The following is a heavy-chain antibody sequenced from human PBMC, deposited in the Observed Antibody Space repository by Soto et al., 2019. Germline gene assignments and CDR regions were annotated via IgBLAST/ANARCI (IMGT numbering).Heavy chain of an antibody. Sequence: SETLSLTCTVSGGSISSGGYYWSWIRQHPGKGLGWIGYIYYSGSTYYNPSLKSRVTISVDTSKNQFSLKLSSVTAADTAVYYCARDLPHYYDSSGYHRGYFDYWGQGTLVTVSS. CDR2: IYYSGST. J-gene: IGHJ4*02. CDR1: GGSISSGGYY. CDR3: ARDLPHYYDSSGYHRGYFDY. V-gene: IGHV4-31*03. D-gene: IGHD3-22*01.